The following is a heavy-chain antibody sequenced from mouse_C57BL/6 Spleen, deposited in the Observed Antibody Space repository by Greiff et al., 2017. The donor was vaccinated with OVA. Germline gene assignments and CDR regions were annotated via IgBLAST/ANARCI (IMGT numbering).Heavy chain of an antibody. CDR2: ISSGGDYI. D-gene: IGHD1-1*01. CDR3: TSSYYGSSYRYLDV. V-gene: IGHV5-9-1*02. Sequence: EVQGVESGEGLVKPGGSLKLSCAASGFTFSSYAMSWVRQTPEKRLEWVAYISSGGDYIYYADTVKGRFTISRDNARNTLYLQMSSLKSEDTAMYYCTSSYYGSSYRYLDVWGTGTTVTVSS. J-gene: IGHJ1*03. CDR1: GFTFSSYA.